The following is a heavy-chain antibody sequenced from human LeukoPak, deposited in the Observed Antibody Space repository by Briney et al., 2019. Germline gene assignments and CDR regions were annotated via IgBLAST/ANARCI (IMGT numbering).Heavy chain of an antibody. J-gene: IGHJ4*02. Sequence: QAGGSLRLSCAAFGFTFKLYTMNWVRQAPGKGLEWVSSISFSGDNRGDNTYYADSVRGRFSIYRENSHQKVFLQMSSLRVDDTAAYYCVGTFTVFGVVRTIEWGQGTLLTVSS. CDR1: GFTFKLYT. CDR3: VGTFTVFGVVRTIE. V-gene: IGHV3-23*01. D-gene: IGHD3-3*01. CDR2: ISFSGDNRGDNT.